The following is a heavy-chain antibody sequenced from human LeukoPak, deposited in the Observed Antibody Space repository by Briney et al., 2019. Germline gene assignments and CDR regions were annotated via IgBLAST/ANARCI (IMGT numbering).Heavy chain of an antibody. CDR1: GFTFSSYA. V-gene: IGHV3-23*01. CDR3: ASIAVAGTGVGYYYYGMDV. J-gene: IGHJ6*02. Sequence: PGGSLRLSCVASGFTFSSYAMSWVRQAPGKGLEWVSAISGSGGSTYYADSVKGRFTISRDNSKNTLYLQMNSLRAEDTAVYYCASIAVAGTGVGYYYYGMDVWGQGTTVTVSS. D-gene: IGHD6-19*01. CDR2: ISGSGGST.